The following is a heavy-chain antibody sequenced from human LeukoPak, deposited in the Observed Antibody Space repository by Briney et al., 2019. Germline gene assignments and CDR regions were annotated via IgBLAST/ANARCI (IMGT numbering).Heavy chain of an antibody. CDR3: ARDPITPFPYYYYYYYIDV. Sequence: ASVKVSCKASGYTFTGNYLHWVRQAPGQGLEWMGWINPNSGGTKYAQKFQGRVTMTRDTSIGTAYMELSRLISDDTAVYYCARDPITPFPYYYYYYYIDVWGKGTTVTVSS. CDR1: GYTFTGNY. J-gene: IGHJ6*03. CDR2: INPNSGGT. V-gene: IGHV1-2*02. D-gene: IGHD5-24*01.